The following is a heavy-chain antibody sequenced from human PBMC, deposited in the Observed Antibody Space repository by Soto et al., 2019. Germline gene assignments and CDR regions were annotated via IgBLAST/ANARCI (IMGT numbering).Heavy chain of an antibody. CDR1: GHSFTAYY. V-gene: IGHV1-2*02. CDR2: INPNSGGT. D-gene: IGHD2-8*02. CDR3: ARALIRFVYWIPVNYYYGMDV. Sequence: QVQLVQSGAEVKKPGASAKVSCKASGHSFTAYYMHWVRQAPGQGLEWMGWINPNSGGTKYAQKFQGRVTMTRDTSSRTVYMELSGLRSDDTAVYFCARALIRFVYWIPVNYYYGMDVWGQGTTVTVSS. J-gene: IGHJ6*02.